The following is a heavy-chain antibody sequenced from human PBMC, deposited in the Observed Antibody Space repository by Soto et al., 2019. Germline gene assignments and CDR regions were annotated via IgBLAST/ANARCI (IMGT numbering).Heavy chain of an antibody. D-gene: IGHD6-19*01. CDR2: ISFDGHDQ. CDR1: GFPFSNYG. V-gene: IGHV3-30*03. CDR3: ASQQWLAPA. J-gene: IGHJ5*02. Sequence: GGSLRLSCAASGFPFSNYGMHWVRQAPGKGLEWMAVISFDGHDQDYADSVKGRFTISRDNSKSTLYLQMNSLRAEDTAVYYCASQQWLAPAWGQGTLVTVSS.